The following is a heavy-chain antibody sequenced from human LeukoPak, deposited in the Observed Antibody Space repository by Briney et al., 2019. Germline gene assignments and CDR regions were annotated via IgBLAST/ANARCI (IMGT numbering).Heavy chain of an antibody. Sequence: GESLKISWKGSGYSFTNYRIGWVRQMPGKGLEWMGIIYPGDSDTRYSPSFQGQVTISADKSVSTAYLQWSSLKASDTAMYYCARHKDVGSTIVAFEMSGQGTMVTVSS. D-gene: IGHD1-26*01. CDR2: IYPGDSDT. CDR3: ARHKDVGSTIVAFEM. CDR1: GYSFTNYR. V-gene: IGHV5-51*01. J-gene: IGHJ3*02.